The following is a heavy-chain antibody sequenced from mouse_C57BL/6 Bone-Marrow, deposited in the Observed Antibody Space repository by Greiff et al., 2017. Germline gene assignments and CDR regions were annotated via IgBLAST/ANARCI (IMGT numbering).Heavy chain of an antibody. V-gene: IGHV1-26*01. CDR3: ARGVYYGYYYAMDY. D-gene: IGHD2-1*01. CDR1: GYTFTDYY. J-gene: IGHJ4*01. Sequence: VQLQQSGPELVKPGASVKISCKASGYTFTDYYMNWVKQSHGKSLEWIGDINPNNGGTSYNQKFKGKATLTVDKSSSKAYMELRSLTSEDSAVYYCARGVYYGYYYAMDYWGQGTSVTVSS. CDR2: INPNNGGT.